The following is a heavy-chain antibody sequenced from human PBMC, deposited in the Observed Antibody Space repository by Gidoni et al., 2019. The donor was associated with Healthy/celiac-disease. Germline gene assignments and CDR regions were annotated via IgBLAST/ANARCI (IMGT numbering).Heavy chain of an antibody. Sequence: EVQLVESGGGLVKPGGSLRLSCAASGFTFSSYSMNWVRQAPGKGLEWFSSISSSSSYIYYADSVKGRFTISRDNAKNSLYLQMNSLRAEDTAVYYCARDQGRGSGWYYDYWGQGTLVTVSS. D-gene: IGHD6-19*01. CDR3: ARDQGRGSGWYYDY. CDR1: GFTFSSYS. J-gene: IGHJ4*02. V-gene: IGHV3-21*01. CDR2: ISSSSSYI.